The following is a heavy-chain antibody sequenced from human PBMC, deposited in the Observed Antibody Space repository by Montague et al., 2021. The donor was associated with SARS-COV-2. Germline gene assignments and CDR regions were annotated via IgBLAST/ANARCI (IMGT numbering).Heavy chain of an antibody. CDR2: ISDTGAST. V-gene: IGHV3-23*01. Sequence: SLRLSCAASGFTFSNYGMSWVRQAPGKGLEWVSLISDTGASTHYADSVKGRFTISRDNSKNTVLLQMNSLRAEDTAVYYCAKSTHYYASGTYYNTYYFDHGGQGALVTVSS. J-gene: IGHJ4*02. CDR3: AKSTHYYASGTYYNTYYFDH. D-gene: IGHD3-10*01. CDR1: GFTFSNYG.